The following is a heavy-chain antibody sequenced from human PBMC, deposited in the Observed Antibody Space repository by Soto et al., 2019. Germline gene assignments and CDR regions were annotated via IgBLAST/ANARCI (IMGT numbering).Heavy chain of an antibody. CDR1: GFTFSSYG. D-gene: IGHD6-6*01. J-gene: IGHJ6*02. CDR2: ISYDGSNK. V-gene: IGHV3-30*18. Sequence: GGSLRLSCAASGFTFSSYGMHWVRQAPGKGLEWVAVISYDGSNKYYADSVKGRFTISRDNSKNTLYLQMNSLRAEDTAVYYCAKDTLKSRQLAPTGYYGMDVWGQGTTVTVSS. CDR3: AKDTLKSRQLAPTGYYGMDV.